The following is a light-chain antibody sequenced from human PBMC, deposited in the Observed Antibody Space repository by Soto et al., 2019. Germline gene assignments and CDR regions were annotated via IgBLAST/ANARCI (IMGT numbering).Light chain of an antibody. Sequence: QSVLTQPASVSGSPGQSITISCTGTSSGVGGYNYVSWYQQHPGKAPKLMIYDVSNRPSGVSNRFSGSKSGNTASLTISGLQAEDEADYYCSSYTSSSTYVFGTGPKVTVL. V-gene: IGLV2-14*01. J-gene: IGLJ1*01. CDR2: DVS. CDR3: SSYTSSSTYV. CDR1: SSGVGGYNY.